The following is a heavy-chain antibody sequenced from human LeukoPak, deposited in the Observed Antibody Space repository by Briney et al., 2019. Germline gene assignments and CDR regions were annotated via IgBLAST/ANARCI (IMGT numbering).Heavy chain of an antibody. CDR3: ARGGYCSSTSCSSFDY. CDR2: INHSGST. J-gene: IGHJ4*02. V-gene: IGHV4-34*01. CDR1: GGSFSGYY. Sequence: SETLSLTCAVYGGSFSGYYWSWIRQPLGKGLEWIGEINHSGSTNYNPSLKSRVTISVDTSKNQFSLKLSSVTAADTAVYYCARGGYCSSTSCSSFDYWGQGTLVTVSS. D-gene: IGHD2-2*01.